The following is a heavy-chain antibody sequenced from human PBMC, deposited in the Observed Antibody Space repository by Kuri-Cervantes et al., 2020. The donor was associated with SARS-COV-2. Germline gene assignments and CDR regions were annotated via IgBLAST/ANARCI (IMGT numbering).Heavy chain of an antibody. CDR3: ARGSWQDPLY. Sequence: ASVKVSCKASGGTCSSYAISWVRQAPGQRLEWMGWIDADDTKYSQRFQGRFTMTRDTSAGTAYMELSSLRSEDTAVYYCARGSWQDPLYWGQGTLVTVSS. CDR2: IDADDT. D-gene: IGHD2-15*01. CDR1: GGTCSSYA. V-gene: IGHV1-3*01. J-gene: IGHJ4*02.